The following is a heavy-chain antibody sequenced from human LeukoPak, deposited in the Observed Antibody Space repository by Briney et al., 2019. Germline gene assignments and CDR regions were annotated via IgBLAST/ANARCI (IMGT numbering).Heavy chain of an antibody. CDR1: GYSSTSSW. V-gene: IGHV5-51*01. D-gene: IGHD6-19*01. Sequence: GESLKISCKGSGYSSTSSWIGWVRQMPGKGLDRMGIIYLGDSETRYSPSFQGQVTISADKSINTAYLQWSSLKASDTAMYYCARHPSYTSGWLLDYWGQGILVIVSS. J-gene: IGHJ4*02. CDR2: IYLGDSET. CDR3: ARHPSYTSGWLLDY.